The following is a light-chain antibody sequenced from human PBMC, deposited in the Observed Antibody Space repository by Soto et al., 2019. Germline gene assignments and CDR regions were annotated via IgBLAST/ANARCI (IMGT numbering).Light chain of an antibody. CDR1: QSLLHSNGYNY. CDR2: LGS. Sequence: DIVMTQSPLSLPVTPGEPASISCRSSQSLLHSNGYNYLDWYLQKPGQSPQLLIYLGSNRASGVPDRFSGSGSGTDFTLKISRVEAEDVGVYYCMQALQTTRFFGPGTKVDIK. J-gene: IGKJ3*01. V-gene: IGKV2-28*01. CDR3: MQALQTTRF.